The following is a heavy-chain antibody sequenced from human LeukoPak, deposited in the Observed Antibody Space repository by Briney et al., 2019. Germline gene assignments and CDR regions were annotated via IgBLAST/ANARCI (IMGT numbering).Heavy chain of an antibody. J-gene: IGHJ5*02. CDR3: ARGSGDYVSNWFDP. CDR2: INHSGST. Sequence: SQTLSLTCAAYGGSFSGYYWSWIRQPPGKGLEWIGEINHSGSTNYNPSLKSRVTISVDTSKNQFSLKLSSVTAADTAVYYCARGSGDYVSNWFDPWGQGTLVTVSS. D-gene: IGHD4-17*01. V-gene: IGHV4-34*01. CDR1: GGSFSGYY.